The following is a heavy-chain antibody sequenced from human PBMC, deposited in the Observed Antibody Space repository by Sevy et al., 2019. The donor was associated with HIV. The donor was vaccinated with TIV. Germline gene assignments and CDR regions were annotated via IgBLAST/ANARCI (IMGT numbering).Heavy chain of an antibody. J-gene: IGHJ4*02. Sequence: GESLKISCAASGFTFSSYWMSWVRQAPGKGLEWVANIKQDGSEKYYVDSVKGRFTISRDNAKNSLYLQMNSLRAEDTAVYYCARDRYYYDSSGYYSVFDYWGQGTLVTVSS. D-gene: IGHD3-22*01. V-gene: IGHV3-7*01. CDR3: ARDRYYYDSSGYYSVFDY. CDR1: GFTFSSYW. CDR2: IKQDGSEK.